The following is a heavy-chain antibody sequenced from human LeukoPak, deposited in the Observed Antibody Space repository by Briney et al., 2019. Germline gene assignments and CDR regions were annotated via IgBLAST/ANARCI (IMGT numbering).Heavy chain of an antibody. CDR1: GFTFDDYA. Sequence: GRSLRLSCAASGFTFDDYAMHWVRQAPGKGLEWVSGISWNSGSIGYADSVKGRFTISRDNAKNSLYLQMNSLRAEDTALYYCAKGYGDYFDYWGQGTLVTVSS. CDR3: AKGYGDYFDY. D-gene: IGHD4-17*01. V-gene: IGHV3-9*01. J-gene: IGHJ4*02. CDR2: ISWNSGSI.